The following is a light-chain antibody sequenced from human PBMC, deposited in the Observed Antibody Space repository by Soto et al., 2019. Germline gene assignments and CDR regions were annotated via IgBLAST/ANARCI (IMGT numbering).Light chain of an antibody. CDR3: QQYNDGTPT. CDR2: CXS. Sequence: ELEMTQSPAALAASLGERATLFXRASQSVTINLSWYQQRAGXAPRXXXYCXSTRASGSPASLSGSGSGTEFTRSIGSRQSDDCAAYYWQQYNDGTPTFGQGTQLDIK. CDR1: QSVTIN. J-gene: IGKJ1*01. V-gene: IGKV3-15*01.